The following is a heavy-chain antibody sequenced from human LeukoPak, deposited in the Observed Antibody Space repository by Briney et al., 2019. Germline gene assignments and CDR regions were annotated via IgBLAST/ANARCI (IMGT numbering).Heavy chain of an antibody. Sequence: GGSLRLSCAASGFTFSDYYMSWIRQAPGKGLEWVSYISSSGSTIYYADSVKGRFTISRDNAKNSLYLQMNSLRAEDTAVYYCARDPQLINDYGDYLTFDPWGQGTLVTVSS. V-gene: IGHV3-11*01. CDR3: ARDPQLINDYGDYLTFDP. D-gene: IGHD4-17*01. CDR2: ISSSGSTI. J-gene: IGHJ5*02. CDR1: GFTFSDYY.